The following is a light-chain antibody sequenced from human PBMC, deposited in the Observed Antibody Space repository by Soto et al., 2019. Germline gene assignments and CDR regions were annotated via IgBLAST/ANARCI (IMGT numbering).Light chain of an antibody. CDR2: EVS. J-gene: IGLJ1*01. V-gene: IGLV2-14*01. CDR1: SSDVGGYNY. Sequence: QSVLTKPASVSGSPGQSITISCTGTSSDVGGYNYVSWYQLHPGKAPKLMVYEVSNRPSGVSNRFSGSKSGNTASLTISVLQAEDEADYYCSSYTSSSTYVFGSGTKVTVL. CDR3: SSYTSSSTYV.